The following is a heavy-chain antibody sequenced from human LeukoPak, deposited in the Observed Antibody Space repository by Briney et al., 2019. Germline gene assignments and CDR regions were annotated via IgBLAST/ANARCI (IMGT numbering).Heavy chain of an antibody. Sequence: SVKVSCKASGYTFTGYYMHWVRQAPGQGLEWMGWINPNSGGTNYAQKFQGRVTMTRDTSISTAYMELSRLRSDDTAVYYCARGPYGSGSYYHYYYYGMDVWGQGTTVTVSS. J-gene: IGHJ6*02. D-gene: IGHD3-10*01. V-gene: IGHV1-2*02. CDR1: GYTFTGYY. CDR3: ARGPYGSGSYYHYYYYGMDV. CDR2: INPNSGGT.